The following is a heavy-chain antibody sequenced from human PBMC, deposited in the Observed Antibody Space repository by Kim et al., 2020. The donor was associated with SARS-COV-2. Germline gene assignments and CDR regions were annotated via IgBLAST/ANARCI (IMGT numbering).Heavy chain of an antibody. CDR2: INAGNGNT. V-gene: IGHV1-3*01. CDR3: ATRITMVRGATPYDAFDI. D-gene: IGHD3-10*01. J-gene: IGHJ3*02. CDR1: GYTFTSYA. Sequence: ASVKVSCKASGYTFTSYAMHWVRQAPGQRLEWMGWINAGNGNTKYSQKFQGRVTITRDTSASTAYMELSSLRSEDTAVYYCATRITMVRGATPYDAFDIWGQGTMVTVSS.